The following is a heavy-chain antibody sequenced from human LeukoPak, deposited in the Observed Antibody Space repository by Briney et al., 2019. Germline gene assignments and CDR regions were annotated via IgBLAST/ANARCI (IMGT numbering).Heavy chain of an antibody. Sequence: SQTLSLTCTVSGASVNSGGYYWSWIRQLPGKGLEWIGYIYYSGSTYYSPSLKSRVIMSLDSSENQFSLTLASVTAADTGVYYCATDPRPYGLGLDWFDPWGQGTLVTVSS. CDR3: ATDPRPYGLGLDWFDP. D-gene: IGHD3-10*01. J-gene: IGHJ5*02. V-gene: IGHV4-31*03. CDR2: IYYSGST. CDR1: GASVNSGGYY.